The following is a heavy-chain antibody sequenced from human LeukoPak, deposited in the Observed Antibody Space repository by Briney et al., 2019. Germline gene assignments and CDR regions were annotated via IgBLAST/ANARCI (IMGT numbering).Heavy chain of an antibody. V-gene: IGHV3-23*01. CDR3: ARDIGYCSGGSCYSEDYYYYGMDV. Sequence: GGSLRLSCAASGFTFRSHAMSWVRQAPGKGLEWVSGISASGGSTYYADSVKGRFTISRDNAKNSLYLQMNSLRAEDTAVYYCARDIGYCSGGSCYSEDYYYYGMDVWGQGTTVTVSS. CDR1: GFTFRSHA. CDR2: ISASGGST. D-gene: IGHD2-15*01. J-gene: IGHJ6*02.